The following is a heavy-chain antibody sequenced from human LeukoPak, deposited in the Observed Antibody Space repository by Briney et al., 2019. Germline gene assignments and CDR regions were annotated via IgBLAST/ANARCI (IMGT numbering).Heavy chain of an antibody. D-gene: IGHD3-22*01. J-gene: IGHJ4*02. Sequence: GGSLRLSCAASGFTFSDYYMSWIRQAPGKGLEWVSYISSSSSYTNYADSVKGRFTISRDNAKNSLYLQMNSLRAEDTAVYYCAKGGYYFYYFDYWGQGTLVTVSS. CDR1: GFTFSDYY. CDR2: ISSSSSYT. CDR3: AKGGYYFYYFDY. V-gene: IGHV3-11*05.